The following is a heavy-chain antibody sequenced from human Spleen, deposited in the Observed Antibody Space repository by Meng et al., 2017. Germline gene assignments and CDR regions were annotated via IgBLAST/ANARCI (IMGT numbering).Heavy chain of an antibody. D-gene: IGHD6-19*01. V-gene: IGHV3-23*01. Sequence: GESLKISCAASGFSFSFFAMSWVRQAPGQGLQWVSTITSSGSSTFYADSVKGRFTISRDNSRNTLFLQMNSLRAEDTAVYYCARDADSGAWYGDYSYYAMDVWGQGTTVTVSS. J-gene: IGHJ6*02. CDR2: ITSSGSST. CDR3: ARDADSGAWYGDYSYYAMDV. CDR1: GFSFSFFA.